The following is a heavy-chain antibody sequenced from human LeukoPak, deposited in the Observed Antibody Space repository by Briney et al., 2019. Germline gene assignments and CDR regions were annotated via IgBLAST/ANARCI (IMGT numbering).Heavy chain of an antibody. J-gene: IGHJ4*02. CDR2: ISGSGGST. V-gene: IGHV3-23*01. D-gene: IGHD3-22*01. Sequence: PGGSLRLSCAASGFTFSSYAMSWVRQAPGKGLEWVSAISGSGGSTYYADSVKGRFTISRDNSKNTLYLQMNSLRAEDTAVYYCAKVPGYDSSGYAHDYWGQGTLVTVSS. CDR3: AKVPGYDSSGYAHDY. CDR1: GFTFSSYA.